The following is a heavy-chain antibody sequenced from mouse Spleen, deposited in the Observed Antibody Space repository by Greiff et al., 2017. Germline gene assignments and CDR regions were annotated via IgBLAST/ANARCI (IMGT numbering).Heavy chain of an antibody. CDR3: AVLTGTAWFAY. CDR2: ISSGSSTI. D-gene: IGHD4-1*01. J-gene: IGHJ3*01. Sequence: EVHLVESGGGLVKPGGSLKLSCAASGFTFSDYGMHWVRQAPEKGLEWVAYISSGSSTIYYADTVKGRFTISRDNAKNTLFLQMTSLRSEDTAMYYCAVLTGTAWFAYWGQGTLVTVSA. V-gene: IGHV5-17*01. CDR1: GFTFSDYG.